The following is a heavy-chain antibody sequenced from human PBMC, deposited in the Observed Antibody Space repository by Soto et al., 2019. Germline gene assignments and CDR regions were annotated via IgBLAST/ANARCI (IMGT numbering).Heavy chain of an antibody. V-gene: IGHV3-23*01. CDR2: ISASGGST. D-gene: IGHD2-2*01. Sequence: GGSLRLSCAASGFTFSTYAMSWVRQGPGEGVEWVSAISASGGSTYYADSAKGRFTISRDNSKNTLFLQMNSLRAEDTAVYYCARRGYCSSTSCYGGMDVWGQGTTVTVSS. J-gene: IGHJ6*02. CDR3: ARRGYCSSTSCYGGMDV. CDR1: GFTFSTYA.